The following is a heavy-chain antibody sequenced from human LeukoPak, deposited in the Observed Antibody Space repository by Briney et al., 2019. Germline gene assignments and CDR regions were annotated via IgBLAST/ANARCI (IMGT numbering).Heavy chain of an antibody. V-gene: IGHV4-59*01. CDR1: GGSMSTYY. D-gene: IGHD3-22*01. J-gene: IGHJ5*02. CDR2: IYYSGST. Sequence: PSETLSLTSTVSGGSMSTYYWSWIRQPPGKGLEWIGYIYYSGSTNYNPSLRSRVTISVDTSKNQFSLKLSSVTAADTAVYYCARSGYYDSRGYNWWFDPWGQGTLVTVSS. CDR3: ARSGYYDSRGYNWWFDP.